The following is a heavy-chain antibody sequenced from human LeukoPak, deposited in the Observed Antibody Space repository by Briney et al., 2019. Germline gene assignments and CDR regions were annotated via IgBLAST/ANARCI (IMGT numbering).Heavy chain of an antibody. CDR2: IYYSGGT. J-gene: IGHJ4*02. CDR3: AKGSIAARPLYYFDF. Sequence: SETLSLTCTVSGGSISSYYWSWIRQPPGKGLEWIGYIYYSGGTSYNPSLKSRVTISVDTSKNQFSLELNSVTAADTAVYYCAKGSIAARPLYYFDFWGQGTLVTVSS. CDR1: GGSISSYY. D-gene: IGHD6-6*01. V-gene: IGHV4-59*01.